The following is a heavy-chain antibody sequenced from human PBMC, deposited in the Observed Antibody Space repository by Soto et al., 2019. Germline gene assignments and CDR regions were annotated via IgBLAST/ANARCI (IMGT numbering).Heavy chain of an antibody. CDR1: GGSVSWYY. V-gene: IGHV4-34*01. Sequence: PSETRSLSCAVYGGSVSWYYWSWIRQPPGKGLEWIGEINHSGSTNYNPSLKSRVTISVDTSKNQFSLKLSSVTAADTAVYYCAREGYYDSSGYQNWFDPWGQGTLVTVSS. CDR3: AREGYYDSSGYQNWFDP. CDR2: INHSGST. J-gene: IGHJ5*02. D-gene: IGHD3-22*01.